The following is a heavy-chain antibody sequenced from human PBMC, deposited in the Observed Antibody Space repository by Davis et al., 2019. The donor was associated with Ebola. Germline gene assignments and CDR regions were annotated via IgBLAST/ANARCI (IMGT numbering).Heavy chain of an antibody. CDR1: GGSISSGGYS. D-gene: IGHD3-3*01. CDR3: ARGYYDGRGWFDP. Sequence: LRLSCAVSGGSISSGGYSWSWIRQPPGKGLEWIGYIYHSGSTYYNPSLKSRVTISVDRSKNQFPLKLSSVTAADTAVYYCARGYYDGRGWFDPWGQGTLVTVSS. V-gene: IGHV4-30-2*01. J-gene: IGHJ5*02. CDR2: IYHSGST.